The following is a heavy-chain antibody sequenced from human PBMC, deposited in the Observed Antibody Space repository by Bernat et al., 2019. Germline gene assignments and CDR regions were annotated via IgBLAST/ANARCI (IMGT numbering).Heavy chain of an antibody. J-gene: IGHJ2*01. CDR1: GFTFSDYY. D-gene: IGHD3-9*01. CDR2: ISSSSSYT. CDR3: AGRGDYDILTGYSLWYFDL. Sequence: QVQLVESGGGLVKPGGSLRLSCAASGFTFSDYYMSWIRQAPGKGLEWVSYISSSSSYTNYADSVKGRFTISRDNTKNALYLQMNSLRAEDTAVYYCAGRGDYDILTGYSLWYFDLWGRGTLVAVSS. V-gene: IGHV3-11*05.